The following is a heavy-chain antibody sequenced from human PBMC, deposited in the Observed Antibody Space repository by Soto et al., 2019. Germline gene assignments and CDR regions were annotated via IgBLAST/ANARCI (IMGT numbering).Heavy chain of an antibody. V-gene: IGHV3-33*01. CDR2: IWYDGSNK. CDR1: GFTFSSYG. CDR3: ARWGIPAGDY. J-gene: IGHJ4*02. D-gene: IGHD6-13*01. Sequence: QVQLVESGGGVVQPRRSLRLYGAASGFTFSSYGMHWVRQAPGKGLEWVAVIWYDGSNKYYADSVKGRVTISRDNSKNTLYLQMNSRRAEDTAVYYCARWGIPAGDYWGQGTRVTVSS.